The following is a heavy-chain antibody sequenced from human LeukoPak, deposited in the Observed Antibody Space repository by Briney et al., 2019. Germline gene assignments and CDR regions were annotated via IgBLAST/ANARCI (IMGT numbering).Heavy chain of an antibody. CDR2: IYYNGSA. CDR1: GFAVDNNY. V-gene: IGHV3-53*01. D-gene: IGHD1/OR15-1a*01. Sequence: PGGSLRLSCVASGFAVDNNYMSWVRRAPGKGLECVSVIYYNGSASYADSVKGRFTISRDNAKNTLFLQMNSLRAEDTAVYYCARRRDSWEQSVYAFDIWGQGTLVTVSS. J-gene: IGHJ3*02. CDR3: ARRRDSWEQSVYAFDI.